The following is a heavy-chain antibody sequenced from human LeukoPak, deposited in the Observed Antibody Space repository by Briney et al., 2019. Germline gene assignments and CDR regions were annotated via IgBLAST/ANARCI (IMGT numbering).Heavy chain of an antibody. Sequence: PGGSLRLSCAASGSTFSSYEMNWVRQAPGKGLEWVSYISSSGSTIYYADSVKGRFTISRDNAKNSLYLQMNSLRAEDTAVYYCARGRSNPYYYGDASDIWGQGTMVTVSS. CDR2: ISSSGSTI. J-gene: IGHJ3*02. CDR1: GSTFSSYE. D-gene: IGHD3-22*01. V-gene: IGHV3-48*03. CDR3: ARGRSNPYYYGDASDI.